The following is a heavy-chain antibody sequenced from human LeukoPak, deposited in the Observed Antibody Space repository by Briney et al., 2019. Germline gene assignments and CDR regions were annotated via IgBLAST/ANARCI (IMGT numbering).Heavy chain of an antibody. CDR1: GYTFTSYD. CDR2: MNPNSGNT. V-gene: IGHV1-8*01. Sequence: GASVKVSCKASGYTFTSYDINWVRQATGQGLEWMGWMNPNSGNTGYAQKFQGRVTMTRNTSISTAYMELSSLRSEDTAVYYCARGRPKAAALPSLPFDPWGQGTLVTVSS. D-gene: IGHD6-13*01. CDR3: ARGRPKAAALPSLPFDP. J-gene: IGHJ5*02.